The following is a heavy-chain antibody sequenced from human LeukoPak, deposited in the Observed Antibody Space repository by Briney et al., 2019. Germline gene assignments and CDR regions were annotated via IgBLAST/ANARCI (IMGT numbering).Heavy chain of an antibody. J-gene: IGHJ4*02. CDR3: ARDRGRAYYDPYYM. V-gene: IGHV3-30*02. Sequence: GGSLRLSCAASGFTFSSYGMHWVRQAPGKGLEWVAFIRYDGSNKYYADSVKGRFTISRDNSKNTLYLQMNSLRAEDTAMYYCARDRGRAYYDPYYMWGQGTLVTVSS. CDR1: GFTFSSYG. D-gene: IGHD3-22*01. CDR2: IRYDGSNK.